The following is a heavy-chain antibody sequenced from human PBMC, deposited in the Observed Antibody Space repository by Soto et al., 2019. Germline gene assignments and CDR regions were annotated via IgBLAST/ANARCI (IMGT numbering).Heavy chain of an antibody. Sequence: EVQLVESGGGLIQPGGSLRLSCAASGFTVSSNYMSWVRQAPGKGLDWVSVIYSGGSTYYADSVKGRLTIYTDNSEKTLYPQMNSLRAEEMAVYYCAREGCSSTSCSGGMDVWGQGTKVTVSS. J-gene: IGHJ6*02. D-gene: IGHD2-2*01. CDR3: AREGCSSTSCSGGMDV. V-gene: IGHV3-53*01. CDR2: IYSGGST. CDR1: GFTVSSNY.